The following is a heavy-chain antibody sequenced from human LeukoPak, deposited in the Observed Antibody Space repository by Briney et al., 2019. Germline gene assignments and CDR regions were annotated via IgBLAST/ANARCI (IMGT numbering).Heavy chain of an antibody. CDR2: ISAYNGNT. V-gene: IGHV1-18*01. CDR1: GYTFTSYG. D-gene: IGHD3-22*01. Sequence: GASVKVSCKASGYTFTSYGISWVRQAPGQGLEWMGWISAYNGNTNYAQKLQGRVTMTTDTSTSTAYMELRSLRSDDTAVYYCARDQTPYYDSSGYFPPNYWGQGTLSPSPQ. J-gene: IGHJ4*02. CDR3: ARDQTPYYDSSGYFPPNY.